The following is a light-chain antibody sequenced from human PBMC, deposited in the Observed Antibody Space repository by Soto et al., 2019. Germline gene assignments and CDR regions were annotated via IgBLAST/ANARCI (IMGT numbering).Light chain of an antibody. CDR3: HQYGGSPPET. J-gene: IGKJ1*01. V-gene: IGKV3-20*01. Sequence: MKQSPVTLSVSQGERATLSCRASQSVDSRLAWYQQKPGQAPRLLIYGASNRATGIPARFSGSGSGTDFTLTISRLEPDDFAVYYCHQYGGSPPETFGQGTKV. CDR1: QSVDSR. CDR2: GAS.